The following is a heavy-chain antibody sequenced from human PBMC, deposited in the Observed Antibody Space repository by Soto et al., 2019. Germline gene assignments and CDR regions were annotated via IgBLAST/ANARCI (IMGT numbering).Heavy chain of an antibody. D-gene: IGHD6-13*01. CDR2: IIPILGIA. CDR3: ARGKDSGSWYSGY. V-gene: IGHV1-69*02. J-gene: IGHJ4*02. Sequence: QVQLVQSGAEVKKPGSSVKVSCKASGGTFSSYTISWVRQAPGQGLEWMGRIIPILGIANYAQKFQGRVTITADKSTSTAYMELSSLRSEDTAVYYCARGKDSGSWYSGYWGQGTLVTVSS. CDR1: GGTFSSYT.